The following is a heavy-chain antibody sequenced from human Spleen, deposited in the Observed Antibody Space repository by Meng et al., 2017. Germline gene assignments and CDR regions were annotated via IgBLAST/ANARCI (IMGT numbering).Heavy chain of an antibody. D-gene: IGHD6-13*01. V-gene: IGHV3-48*03. Sequence: GGSLRLSCAASGFTFSSYEMNWVRQAPGKGLEWVSYISSSGNTMYYADSVKGRFTISRDNSKNTLYLQMSSLRVEDTAVYYCAKSLYSNSWYQTIDYWGQGTLVTVSS. CDR1: GFTFSSYE. CDR3: AKSLYSNSWYQTIDY. J-gene: IGHJ4*02. CDR2: ISSSGNTM.